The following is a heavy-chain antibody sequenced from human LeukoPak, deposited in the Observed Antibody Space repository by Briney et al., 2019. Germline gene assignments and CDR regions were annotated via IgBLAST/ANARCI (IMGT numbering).Heavy chain of an antibody. V-gene: IGHV3-66*01. D-gene: IGHD3-16*01. CDR3: ARGRFGLSLDY. CDR2: ISSAGTT. CDR1: GFTVSSSY. Sequence: GGSLRLSCAASGFTVSSSYMSWVRQAPGKGLEWVSIISSAGTTYYADSVRGRFTISRDNSNNTLYLQMNSLRVEDTAVYYCARGRFGLSLDYWGQGTLVTVSS. J-gene: IGHJ4*02.